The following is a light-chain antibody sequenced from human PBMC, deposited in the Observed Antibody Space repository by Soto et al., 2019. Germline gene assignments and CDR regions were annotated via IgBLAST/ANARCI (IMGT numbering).Light chain of an antibody. CDR2: EVS. J-gene: IGLJ3*02. V-gene: IGLV2-14*01. CDR1: SNDVGGYNY. Sequence: QSALPQPASMSGSPGQSITISCTGTSNDVGGYNYVSWYQQHPGKAPKLMIFEVSNRPSGVSNRFSGSKSGNTASLTISGLQAEDEAYYYCCSYTSNNSRVFGGGTKLTVL. CDR3: CSYTSNNSRV.